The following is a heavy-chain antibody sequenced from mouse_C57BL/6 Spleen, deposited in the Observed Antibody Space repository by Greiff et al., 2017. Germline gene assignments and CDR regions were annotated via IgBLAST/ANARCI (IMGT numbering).Heavy chain of an antibody. CDR2: ILPGSGST. J-gene: IGHJ1*03. CDR3: ATHYGSGYWYFEG. D-gene: IGHD1-1*01. V-gene: IGHV1-9*01. Sequence: LVESGAELMKPGASVKLSCKATGFTFTGYWLEWVKQRPGHGLEWIGEILPGSGSTNYNEKFKGKATFTADTSSNTAYMQLSSLTTEDSAVYYGATHYGSGYWYFEGWGTGTTVTVSS. CDR1: GFTFTGYW.